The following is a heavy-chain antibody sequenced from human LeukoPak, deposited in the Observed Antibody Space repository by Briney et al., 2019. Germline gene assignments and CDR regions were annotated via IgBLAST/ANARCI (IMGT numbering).Heavy chain of an antibody. V-gene: IGHV3-53*01. CDR2: LYSDGNT. D-gene: IGHD1-14*01. CDR1: GFTFITNG. Sequence: PGGSLRLSCPASGFTFITNGITWVRQAPGKRLEWVSVLYSDGNTKYADSVQGRFTISRDNSKNTLYLEMNSLSPDDTAVYYCARGVEPLAPTILAYWGQGTLVTVSS. J-gene: IGHJ4*02. CDR3: ARGVEPLAPTILAY.